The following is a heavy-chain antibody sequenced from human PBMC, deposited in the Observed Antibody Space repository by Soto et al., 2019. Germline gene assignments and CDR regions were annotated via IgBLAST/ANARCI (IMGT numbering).Heavy chain of an antibody. D-gene: IGHD5-18*01. CDR3: AAPSGGYSYAFDI. CDR1: GCTFTSSA. Sequence: AVKVSCKASGCTFTSSAVQWVRQARGQRLEWIGWIVVGSGNTNYAQKFQERVTITRDMSTSTAYMELSSLRSEDTAVYYCAAPSGGYSYAFDIWGQGTMVTVSS. V-gene: IGHV1-58*01. J-gene: IGHJ3*02. CDR2: IVVGSGNT.